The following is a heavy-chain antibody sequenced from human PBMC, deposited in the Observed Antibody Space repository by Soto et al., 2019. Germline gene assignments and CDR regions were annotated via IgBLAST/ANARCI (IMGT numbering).Heavy chain of an antibody. V-gene: IGHV3-43D*03. CDR1: GFTFDDYA. J-gene: IGHJ6*02. CDR3: AKDMGSYYGSGSYYYYYYGMDV. Sequence: GGSPRLSCAASGFTFDDYAMHWVRQAPGKGLEWVSLISWDGGSTYYADSVKGRFTISRDNSKNSLYLQMNSLRAEDTALYYCAKDMGSYYGSGSYYYYYYGMDVWGQGTTVTVSS. D-gene: IGHD3-10*01. CDR2: ISWDGGST.